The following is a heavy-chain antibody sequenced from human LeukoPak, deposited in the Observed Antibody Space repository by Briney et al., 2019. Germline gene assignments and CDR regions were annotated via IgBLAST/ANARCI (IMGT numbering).Heavy chain of an antibody. CDR3: ARALRTYYYDSSGYPFDY. CDR1: GFTFSSYS. V-gene: IGHV3-66*01. J-gene: IGHJ4*02. D-gene: IGHD3-22*01. Sequence: GGSLRLSCAASGFTFSSYSMNWVRQAPGKGLEWVSVIYSGGSTYYADSVKGRFTISRDNSKNTLYLQMNSLRAEDTAVYYCARALRTYYYDSSGYPFDYWGQGTLVTVSS. CDR2: IYSGGST.